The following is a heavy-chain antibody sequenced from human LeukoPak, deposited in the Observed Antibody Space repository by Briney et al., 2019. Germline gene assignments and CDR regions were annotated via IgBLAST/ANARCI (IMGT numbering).Heavy chain of an antibody. V-gene: IGHV3-74*01. J-gene: IGHJ6*03. CDR1: GFTFSSYW. CDR3: ARDYFNCSSTSCQSYYYYYMDV. Sequence: GGSLRLSCAASGFTFSSYWMHWVRQAPGKGLVWVSRINSDGSSTSYADPVKGRFTISRDNAKNTLYLQMNSLRAEDTAVYYCARDYFNCSSTSCQSYYYYYMDVWGKGTTVTVSS. CDR2: INSDGSST. D-gene: IGHD2-2*01.